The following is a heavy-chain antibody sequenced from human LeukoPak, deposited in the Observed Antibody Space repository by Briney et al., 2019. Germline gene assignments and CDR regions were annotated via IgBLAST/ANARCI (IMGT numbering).Heavy chain of an antibody. CDR2: IIPIFGTA. V-gene: IGHV1-69*13. D-gene: IGHD6-13*01. CDR1: GGTFSSYA. Sequence: GASVKVSCKASGGTFSSYAISWVRQAPGQGLEWMGGIIPIFGTANYAQKFQGRVTITADESTSTAYMELSSLRSEDTAVYYCARVNPTAAGTDYWGQGTLVTVSS. J-gene: IGHJ4*02. CDR3: ARVNPTAAGTDY.